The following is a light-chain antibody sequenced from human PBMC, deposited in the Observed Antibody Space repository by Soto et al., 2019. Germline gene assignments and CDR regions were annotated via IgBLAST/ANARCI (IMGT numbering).Light chain of an antibody. CDR1: QSVSSSY. J-gene: IGKJ3*01. Sequence: EIVLTQSPGTLSLSPGERATLSCRASQSVSSSYLAWYQQKPGQAPRRLIYGASSRATGIPDRFSGSGSVTDFTLTISRLEPEDFAVYYCQQYGDSPLTFGPGTKVDIK. V-gene: IGKV3-20*01. CDR3: QQYGDSPLT. CDR2: GAS.